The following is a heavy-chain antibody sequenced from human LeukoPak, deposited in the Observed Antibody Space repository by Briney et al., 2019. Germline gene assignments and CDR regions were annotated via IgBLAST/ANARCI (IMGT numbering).Heavy chain of an antibody. D-gene: IGHD1-26*01. CDR3: ARGRYSGSYLVDY. CDR2: ISSSSSYR. CDR1: GFTFSSYS. J-gene: IGHJ4*02. V-gene: IGHV3-21*01. Sequence: PGGSLRLSCAASGFTFSSYSMNWVRQAPGKGLEWVSSISSSSSYRYYADSLKGRFTISRDNAVNSLYLQMNSLRAEDTAVYYCARGRYSGSYLVDYWGQGTLVTVSS.